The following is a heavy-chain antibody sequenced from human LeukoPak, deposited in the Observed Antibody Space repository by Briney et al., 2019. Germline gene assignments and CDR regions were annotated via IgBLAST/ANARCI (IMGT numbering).Heavy chain of an antibody. J-gene: IGHJ4*02. CDR1: GFTFSSYA. Sequence: GGSLRLSCVASGFTFSSYAMSWVRQAPGKGLAWVSGISGSGGTTYYADSVKGRFTISRDNSKNTLYLQMNSLRADDTAVYYCAKVREPIDYWGQGTLVTVSS. D-gene: IGHD1-14*01. CDR3: AKVREPIDY. CDR2: ISGSGGTT. V-gene: IGHV3-23*01.